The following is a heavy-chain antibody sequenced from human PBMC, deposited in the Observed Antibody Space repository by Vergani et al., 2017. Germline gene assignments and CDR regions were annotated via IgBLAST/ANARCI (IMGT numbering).Heavy chain of an antibody. V-gene: IGHV4-39*01. CDR2: IYYSGGT. Sequence: QLQLQESGPGLVKPSATLSLTCSVSGASIRSSNYYWGWIRQPPGKGVEWIARIYYSGGTYYNPSLKGRVTISVDRSKNQFSLKLSSVTAADTAVYFCARHSTVEWLVKLGWIDPWGQGILVTVSS. D-gene: IGHD6-19*01. CDR3: ARHSTVEWLVKLGWIDP. CDR1: GASIRSSNYY. J-gene: IGHJ5*02.